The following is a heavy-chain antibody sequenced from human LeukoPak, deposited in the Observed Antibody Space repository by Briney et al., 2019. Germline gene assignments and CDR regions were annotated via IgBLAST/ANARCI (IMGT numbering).Heavy chain of an antibody. CDR2: ISASGGST. Sequence: GGPLRLSCAASGFTFNNYAMTWVRQAPGKGLEWVSGISASGGSTYYADSVKGRFTISRDNAKNSLYLQMNSLRAEDTAVYYCARDLIVVVPAAISIKTNWFDPWGQGTLVTVSS. D-gene: IGHD2-2*01. CDR1: GFTFNNYA. V-gene: IGHV3-23*01. CDR3: ARDLIVVVPAAISIKTNWFDP. J-gene: IGHJ5*02.